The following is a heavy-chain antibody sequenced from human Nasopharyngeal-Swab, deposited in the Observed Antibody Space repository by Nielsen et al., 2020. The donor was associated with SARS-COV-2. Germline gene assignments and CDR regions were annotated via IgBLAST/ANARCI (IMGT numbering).Heavy chain of an antibody. J-gene: IGHJ6*03. CDR3: AKDLYSDYYMDV. CDR2: ISANGGNT. Sequence: GESLKISCVASGFTFSSHAMSWFRQPQGTGLTWAPIISANGGNTYYADSVKGRVTIPRDNSQNMLYLQMNSLSAEDTAVYHCAKDLYSDYYMDVWGKGTTVTVSS. D-gene: IGHD4-11*01. V-gene: IGHV3-23*01. CDR1: GFTFSSHA.